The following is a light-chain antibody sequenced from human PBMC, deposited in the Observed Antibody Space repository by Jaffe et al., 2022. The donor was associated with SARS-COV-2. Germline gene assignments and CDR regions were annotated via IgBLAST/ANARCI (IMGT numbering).Light chain of an antibody. CDR3: QQYHSAPRT. CDR1: QSVSSSY. J-gene: IGKJ4*01. Sequence: EIVLTQSPDTLSLSPGERATLSCRASQSVSSSYLAWYQQKPGQAPRLLIYGASSRATGIPDKFSGSGSGTDFTLTISRLEPEDFAVYYCQQYHSAPRTFGGGTKVEIK. CDR2: GAS. V-gene: IGKV3-20*01.